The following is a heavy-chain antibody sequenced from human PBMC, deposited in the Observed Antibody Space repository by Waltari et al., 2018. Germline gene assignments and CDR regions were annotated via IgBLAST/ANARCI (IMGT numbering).Heavy chain of an antibody. CDR1: GGPFSSYA. Sequence: QVQLVQSGAEVKKPGSSVKVSCKASGGPFSSYAISWVRQAPGQGLEWMGGIIPIFGTANYAQKFQGRVTITTDESTSTAYMELSSLRSEDTAVYYCASFMRPLSYYYYYMDVWGKGTTVTVSS. CDR3: ASFMRPLSYYYYYMDV. V-gene: IGHV1-69*05. J-gene: IGHJ6*03. CDR2: IIPIFGTA. D-gene: IGHD3-16*01.